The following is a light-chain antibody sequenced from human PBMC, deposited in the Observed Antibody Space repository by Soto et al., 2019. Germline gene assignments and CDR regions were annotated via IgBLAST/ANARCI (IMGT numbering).Light chain of an antibody. Sequence: QSALTQPASVSGSPGQSITFSCTGTSSDVGSYDYVSWHQQHPGKAPKLIIYDVNKRPSGVPSRFSGSKSGNTASLIISGLQTEDAADYYCCAYSTSGTHVFGTGTKLTVL. V-gene: IGLV2-14*03. CDR1: SSDVGSYDY. CDR2: DVN. CDR3: CAYSTSGTHV. J-gene: IGLJ1*01.